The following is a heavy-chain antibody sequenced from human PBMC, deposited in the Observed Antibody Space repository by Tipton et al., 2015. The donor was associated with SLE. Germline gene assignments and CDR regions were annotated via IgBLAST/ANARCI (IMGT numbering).Heavy chain of an antibody. J-gene: IGHJ3*01. Sequence: TLSLTCSVSGVSISTYYWSWIRQSPGKGLEWIGFFYFSGSSQYNPSLKSRVAISADTSNNQFSLGLRSVTAADTAVYYCARHLGVIVAFEVWGQGTVLTVSS. CDR1: GVSISTYY. CDR2: FYFSGSS. V-gene: IGHV4-59*01. CDR3: ARHLGVIVAFEV. D-gene: IGHD3-10*01.